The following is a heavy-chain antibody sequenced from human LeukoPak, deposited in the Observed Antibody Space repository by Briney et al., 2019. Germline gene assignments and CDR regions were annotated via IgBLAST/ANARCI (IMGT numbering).Heavy chain of an antibody. CDR3: ARDYYYGSGSYLRWFDP. J-gene: IGHJ5*02. Sequence: SGGSLRPSCAASGFTFDDYGMSWVRQAPGKGLEWVSGINRNGGSTGYADSVKGRFTISRDNAKNSLYLQMNSLRAEDTALYYCARDYYYGSGSYLRWFDPWAREPWSPSPQ. V-gene: IGHV3-20*04. CDR2: INRNGGST. CDR1: GFTFDDYG. D-gene: IGHD3-10*01.